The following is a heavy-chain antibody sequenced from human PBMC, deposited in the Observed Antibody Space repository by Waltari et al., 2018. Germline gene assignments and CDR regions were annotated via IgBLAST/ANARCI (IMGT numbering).Heavy chain of an antibody. CDR2: MNPKSGNT. CDR3: ARGREISSSAFDY. J-gene: IGHJ4*02. V-gene: IGHV1-8*03. CDR1: GYTFTRYE. D-gene: IGHD6-6*01. Sequence: QVQLVQSGAEVKKPGASVKVSCKASGYTFTRYEINWVRQATGQGLEWMGWMNPKSGNTGYTQKFQDRVSITRNTSIYTAFMELSGLRSEDTAVYYCARGREISSSAFDYWGQGTLVTVSS.